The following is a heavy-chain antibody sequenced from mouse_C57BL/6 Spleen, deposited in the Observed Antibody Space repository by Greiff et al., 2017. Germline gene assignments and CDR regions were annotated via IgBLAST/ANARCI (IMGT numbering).Heavy chain of an antibody. J-gene: IGHJ2*01. V-gene: IGHV1-54*01. CDR1: GYAFTNYL. D-gene: IGHD1-1*01. Sequence: VQLQQSGAELVRPGTSVKVSCKASGYAFTNYLIEWVKQRPGQGLEWIGVINPGSGGTNYNEKFKGKATLTADKSSSTAYMQLSSLTSEDAAVYFCARSDYYCSSYYFDYWGQGTTLTVSS. CDR2: INPGSGGT. CDR3: ARSDYYCSSYYFDY.